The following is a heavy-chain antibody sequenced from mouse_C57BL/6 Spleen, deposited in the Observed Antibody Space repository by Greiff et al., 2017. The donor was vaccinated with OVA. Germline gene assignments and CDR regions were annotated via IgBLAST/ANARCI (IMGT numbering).Heavy chain of an antibody. CDR2: IRNKANNHAT. J-gene: IGHJ2*01. D-gene: IGHD1-1*01. CDR3: TSHYGSSYDFDY. Sequence: EVQLVESGGGLVQPGGSMKLSCAASGFTFSDAWMDWVRQSPEKGLEWVAEIRNKANNHATYYAESVKGRFTISRDDSKSSVYLQMNSLRAEDTGIYYCTSHYGSSYDFDYWGQGTTLTVSS. CDR1: GFTFSDAW. V-gene: IGHV6-6*01.